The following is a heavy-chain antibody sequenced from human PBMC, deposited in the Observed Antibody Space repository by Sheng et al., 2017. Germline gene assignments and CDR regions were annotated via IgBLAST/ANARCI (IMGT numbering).Heavy chain of an antibody. Sequence: QVQLVESGGGLVKPGGPLRLSCAASGFTFSDYSMSWIRQAPGKGLEWVSYISSSGGTIYYADSVRCQFTISRDNAKNSLYLQMNSLRVEDTAVYYCARRTSGSLRNFDYWGQGTLVTVSS. D-gene: IGHD1-26*01. CDR3: ARRTSGSLRNFDY. J-gene: IGHJ4*02. CDR2: ISSSGGTI. CDR1: GFTFSDYS. V-gene: IGHV3-11*04.